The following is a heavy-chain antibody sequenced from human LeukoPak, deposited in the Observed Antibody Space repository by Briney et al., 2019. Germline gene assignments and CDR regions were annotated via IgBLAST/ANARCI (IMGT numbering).Heavy chain of an antibody. J-gene: IGHJ4*02. V-gene: IGHV3-23*01. D-gene: IGHD2-2*02. Sequence: GGSLRLSCAASGFTFSSYAMSWVRQAPGKGLEWVSAISGSGGSTYYADSVKGRFTISRDNSKNTLNLQMNSLRAEDTAVYYCAKDQQYQLLYGNLDYWGQGTLVTVSS. CDR1: GFTFSSYA. CDR3: AKDQQYQLLYGNLDY. CDR2: ISGSGGST.